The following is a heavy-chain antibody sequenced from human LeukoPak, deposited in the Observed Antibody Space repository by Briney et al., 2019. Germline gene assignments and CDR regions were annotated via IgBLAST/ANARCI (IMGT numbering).Heavy chain of an antibody. CDR1: GFTFSNYD. J-gene: IGHJ4*02. D-gene: IGHD3-16*01. Sequence: GGSLRLSCAASGFTFSNYDMHWVRQAPGRGLGWVAFISSDGSNEYYGDSVKGRFTIYRDNLILYLYMNSLRTEDTAVYFCARESFGLDYWGQGTLVTVSS. CDR3: ARESFGLDY. V-gene: IGHV3-30-3*01. CDR2: ISSDGSNE.